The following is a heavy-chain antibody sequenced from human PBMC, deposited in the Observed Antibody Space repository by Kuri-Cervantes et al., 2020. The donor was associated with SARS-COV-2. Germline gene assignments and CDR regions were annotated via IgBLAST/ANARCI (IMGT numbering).Heavy chain of an antibody. V-gene: IGHV3-21*04. CDR1: GFIFSTYA. D-gene: IGHD6-6*01. CDR2: ISRNGGY. Sequence: GGSLRLSWVGSGFIFSTYAMNWVRQAPGKGLEWVSSISRNGGYNNADSVKGRFIISRDNAKNSLYLQMNSLRPEDTAFYYCARGPYSSPSFFDYWGQGTLVTVSS. J-gene: IGHJ4*02. CDR3: ARGPYSSPSFFDY.